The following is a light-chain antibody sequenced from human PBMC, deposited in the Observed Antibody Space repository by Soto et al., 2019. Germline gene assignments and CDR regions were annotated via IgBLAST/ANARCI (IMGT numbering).Light chain of an antibody. CDR3: QQYGSSPLT. Sequence: EIVLTQFPATLSLSPGERATLSCRASQSVSSSLAWYQQKPGQAPRLLIYDASSRATGIPDRFSGSGSGTDFTLTISRLEPEDFAVYYCQQYGSSPLTFGGGTKVDIK. J-gene: IGKJ4*01. CDR2: DAS. CDR1: QSVSSS. V-gene: IGKV3-20*01.